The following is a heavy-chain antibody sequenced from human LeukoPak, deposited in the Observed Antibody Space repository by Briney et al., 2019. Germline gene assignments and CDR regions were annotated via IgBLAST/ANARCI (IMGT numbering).Heavy chain of an antibody. Sequence: ASVKVSCKASGYTFTDYYMHWVRQAPGQRLEWMGWINPKSGGTSYAQKFQGRVTMTRDTSISTAYMELSGLRSDDTAVYYCARPLTIGSGYYHFDFWGQGTLVTVSS. D-gene: IGHD3-22*01. CDR3: ARPLTIGSGYYHFDF. J-gene: IGHJ4*01. CDR2: INPKSGGT. V-gene: IGHV1-2*02. CDR1: GYTFTDYY.